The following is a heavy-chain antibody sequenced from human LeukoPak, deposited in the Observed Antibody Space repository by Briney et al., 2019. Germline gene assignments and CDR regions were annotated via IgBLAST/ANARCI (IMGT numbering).Heavy chain of an antibody. CDR3: ASEGGTTVTTGNFDY. V-gene: IGHV4-4*02. Sequence: SGTLSLTCAVSGGSISSSNWWNWVRQPPGKGLEWIGEIYHSGSTNYNPSLKSRVTMSVDKSKNQFSLKLSSVTAADTAVYYCASEGGTTVTTGNFDYWGQGTLVTVSS. D-gene: IGHD4-17*01. CDR2: IYHSGST. CDR1: GGSISSSNW. J-gene: IGHJ4*02.